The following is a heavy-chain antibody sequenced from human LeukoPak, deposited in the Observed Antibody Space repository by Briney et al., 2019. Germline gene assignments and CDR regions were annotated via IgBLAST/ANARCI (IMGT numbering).Heavy chain of an antibody. Sequence: GGSLRLSCAASGFTFSNFDMHWVRQPTGQGLEWVSTIGTASDTYYPGSVEGRFTLSRDNAKNSLYLQMNSLTAGDTAVYYCARGPPRGKYYYMDVWGKGTTVTVSS. V-gene: IGHV3-13*01. CDR1: GFTFSNFD. D-gene: IGHD1-1*01. CDR3: ARGPPRGKYYYMDV. J-gene: IGHJ6*03. CDR2: IGTASDT.